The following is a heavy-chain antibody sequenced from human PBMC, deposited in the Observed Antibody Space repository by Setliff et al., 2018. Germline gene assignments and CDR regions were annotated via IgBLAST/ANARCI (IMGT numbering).Heavy chain of an antibody. D-gene: IGHD1-26*01. CDR2: IWYDGSNK. CDR3: ARDRGSGSYFLRYFDY. J-gene: IGHJ4*02. V-gene: IGHV3-33*08. CDR1: GFTFSNYA. Sequence: GGSLRLSCAASGFTFSNYAMHWVRQAPGKGLEWVAVIWYDGSNKYYADSVKGRFTISRDNSKNTLYLQMNSLRAEDTAVYYCARDRGSGSYFLRYFDYWGQGTLVTVSS.